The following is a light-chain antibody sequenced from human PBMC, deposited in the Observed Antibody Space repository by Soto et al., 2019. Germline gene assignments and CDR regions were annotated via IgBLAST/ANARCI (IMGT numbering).Light chain of an antibody. Sequence: DLQMTQSPSSLSASVGDRVTITYRASQSISSYLNWYQQKRGKAPKLLIYAASSLQSGVPSRFSGSGSGTDFTLTISSLQPEDVATYYCQQSYSTPYTFGRGTKLEIK. CDR1: QSISSY. V-gene: IGKV1-39*01. CDR3: QQSYSTPYT. J-gene: IGKJ2*01. CDR2: AAS.